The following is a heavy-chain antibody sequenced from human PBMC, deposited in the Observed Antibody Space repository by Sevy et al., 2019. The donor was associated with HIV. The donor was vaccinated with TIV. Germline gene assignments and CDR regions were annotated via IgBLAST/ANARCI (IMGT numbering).Heavy chain of an antibody. CDR1: GYTFTSYG. CDR2: ISAYNGNT. CDR3: ARGGSGSYYVLNYYYYMDV. D-gene: IGHD3-10*01. V-gene: IGHV1-18*01. Sequence: ASVKVSCKASGYTFTSYGISWVRQAPGQGLEWMGWISAYNGNTNYAQKLQGRVTMTTDTSTSTAYMELRSLRSDDTAVYYCARGGSGSYYVLNYYYYMDVWGKGTTVTVSS. J-gene: IGHJ6*03.